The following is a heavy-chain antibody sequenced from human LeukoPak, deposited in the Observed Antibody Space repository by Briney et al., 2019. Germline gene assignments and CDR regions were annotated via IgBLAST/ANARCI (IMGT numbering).Heavy chain of an antibody. D-gene: IGHD1-20*01. CDR3: AKPKDNSLYCFDY. J-gene: IGHJ4*02. V-gene: IGHV3-66*04. CDR2: IYSGGST. CDR1: GFTVSSNY. Sequence: GGSLRLSCAASGFTVSSNYMSWVRQAPGKGLEWVSVIYSGGSTYYADSVKGRFTISRDNSKNTLYLQMNSLRAEDTAVYYCAKPKDNSLYCFDYWGQGTLVTVSS.